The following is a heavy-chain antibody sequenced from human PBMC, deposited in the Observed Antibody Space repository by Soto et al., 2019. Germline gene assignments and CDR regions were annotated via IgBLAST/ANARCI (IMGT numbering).Heavy chain of an antibody. CDR3: AHGLYYDYVWGSSDNWLDP. V-gene: IGHV2-5*01. D-gene: IGHD3-16*01. Sequence: SGPTLVNPTQTLTLTCTFSGFSLSTSGVGVGWIRQPPGKALEWLALIYWNDDKRYSPSLKSRLTITKDTSKNQVVLTMTNMDPVDTATYYCAHGLYYDYVWGSSDNWLDPWGQGTLVTVSS. J-gene: IGHJ5*02. CDR2: IYWNDDK. CDR1: GFSLSTSGVG.